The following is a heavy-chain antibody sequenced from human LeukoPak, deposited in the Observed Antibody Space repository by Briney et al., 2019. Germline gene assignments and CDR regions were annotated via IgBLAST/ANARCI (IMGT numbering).Heavy chain of an antibody. Sequence: SETLSLTCSVSGGSINSHYWSWIRQSPGKGLEWIGYVFNGGSTNYNPSLKSRVTMSLDTSRDQFSLRLSSVTTADTAIYYCASRPAGSTWYGVFDYWRQGTLVTVSS. CDR2: VFNGGST. D-gene: IGHD6-13*01. J-gene: IGHJ4*02. CDR3: ASRPAGSTWYGVFDY. V-gene: IGHV4-59*11. CDR1: GGSINSHY.